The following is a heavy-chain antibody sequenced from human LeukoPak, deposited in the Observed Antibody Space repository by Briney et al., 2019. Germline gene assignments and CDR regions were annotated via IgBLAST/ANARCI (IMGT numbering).Heavy chain of an antibody. Sequence: SETLSLTCTVSGYSISSGYYWGWIRQPPGKGLEWIGSIYHSGSTYYNPSLKSRVTISVDTSKNQFSLKLSSVTAADTAVYYCARERGNYYGSGSDWFDPWGQGTLVTVSS. J-gene: IGHJ5*02. D-gene: IGHD3-10*01. CDR1: GYSISSGYY. CDR2: IYHSGST. V-gene: IGHV4-38-2*02. CDR3: ARERGNYYGSGSDWFDP.